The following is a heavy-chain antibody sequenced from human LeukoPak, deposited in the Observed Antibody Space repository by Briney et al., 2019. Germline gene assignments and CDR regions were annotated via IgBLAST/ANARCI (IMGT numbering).Heavy chain of an antibody. V-gene: IGHV5-51*01. CDR1: GYSFTSYW. CDR3: ATSPFYDSNGYPYPDAFDI. D-gene: IGHD3-22*01. J-gene: IGHJ3*02. CDR2: IYPGDSDT. Sequence: GESLKISCKGSGYSFTSYWIGWVRQMPGKGLEWMGIIYPGDSDTRYSPSFQGQVTISADKSISTAYLQWSSLKASDTAMYYCATSPFYDSNGYPYPDAFDIWGQGTMVTVSS.